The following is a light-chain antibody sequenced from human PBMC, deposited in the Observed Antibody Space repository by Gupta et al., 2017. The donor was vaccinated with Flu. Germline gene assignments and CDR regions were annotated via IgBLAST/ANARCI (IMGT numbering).Light chain of an antibody. CDR2: GAS. CDR1: QSINSY. J-gene: IGKJ4*01. V-gene: IGKV3-15*01. Sequence: AILSVSPGERATLSCRASQSINSYLGWYQQKPGQAPRLLIYGASNRATGIPARFSGSGSGTDFTLTISSLQSEDSAIYYCQQSEQWLPFTLGEGTKVEIK. CDR3: QQSEQWLPFT.